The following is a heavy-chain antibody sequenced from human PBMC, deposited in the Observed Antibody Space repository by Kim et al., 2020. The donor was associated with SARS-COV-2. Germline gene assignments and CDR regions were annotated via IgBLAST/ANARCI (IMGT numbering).Heavy chain of an antibody. CDR2: GGP. J-gene: IGHJ4*02. Sequence: GGPTYAESVKGRFIITRDNSKNAVDLQMNSLRDDDTAVYYCVRAADGSYVRWGQGTLVTVSS. V-gene: IGHV3-53*01. D-gene: IGHD3-16*01. CDR3: VRAADGSYVR.